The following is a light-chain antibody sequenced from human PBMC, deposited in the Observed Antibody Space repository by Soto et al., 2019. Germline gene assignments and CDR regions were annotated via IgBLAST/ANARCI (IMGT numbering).Light chain of an antibody. CDR1: QSVSSSY. CDR3: QQYGSSLSMYT. Sequence: EFVLTQSPGTLSLSPGERATLSCRASQSVSSSYLAWYQQKPGQAPRLLIYGASSRATGIPDRFSGSGSGTDFTLTISRLEPEDFAVYYCQQYGSSLSMYTFGQGTKLEIK. J-gene: IGKJ2*01. CDR2: GAS. V-gene: IGKV3-20*01.